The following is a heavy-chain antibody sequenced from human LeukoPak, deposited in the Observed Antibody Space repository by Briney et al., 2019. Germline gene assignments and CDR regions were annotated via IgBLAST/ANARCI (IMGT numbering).Heavy chain of an antibody. Sequence: SETLSLTCTVSGGSISGYYWSWIRQPAGKGLEWIGRIYTSGSTNYNPSLKSRVTMSVDTSKNQFSLKLSSVTAADTAVYYCARVLLSPFNNLSRGDHDAFDIWGQGTMVTVSS. CDR1: GGSISGYY. CDR2: IYTSGST. CDR3: ARVLLSPFNNLSRGDHDAFDI. V-gene: IGHV4-4*07. J-gene: IGHJ3*02. D-gene: IGHD1/OR15-1a*01.